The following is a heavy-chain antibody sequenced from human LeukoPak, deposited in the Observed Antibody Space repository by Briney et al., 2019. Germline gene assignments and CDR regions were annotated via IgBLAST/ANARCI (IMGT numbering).Heavy chain of an antibody. CDR2: INPNSGGT. CDR3: ARGRTITMVRGVSWFDP. CDR1: GYTFTGYY. J-gene: IGHJ5*02. Sequence: ASVKVYCKASGYTFTGYYMHWVRQAPGQGLEWMGWINPNSGGTNYAQKFQGWVTMTRDTSISTAYMELSKLRSDDTAVYYCARGRTITMVRGVSWFDPWGQGTLVTVSS. V-gene: IGHV1-2*04. D-gene: IGHD3-10*01.